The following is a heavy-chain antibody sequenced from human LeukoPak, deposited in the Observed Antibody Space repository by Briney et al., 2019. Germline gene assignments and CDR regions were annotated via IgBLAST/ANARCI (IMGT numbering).Heavy chain of an antibody. Sequence: PGGSLRLSCAASGFTFSSYGMHWVRQAPGKGLEWAAVISYDGSNKYYADSVKGRFTISRDNSKNTLYLQMNSLRAEDTAVYYCARGRHCSSTSCYKFGGMIDYWGQGTLVTVSS. D-gene: IGHD2-2*02. CDR1: GFTFSSYG. CDR2: ISYDGSNK. CDR3: ARGRHCSSTSCYKFGGMIDY. V-gene: IGHV3-30*03. J-gene: IGHJ4*02.